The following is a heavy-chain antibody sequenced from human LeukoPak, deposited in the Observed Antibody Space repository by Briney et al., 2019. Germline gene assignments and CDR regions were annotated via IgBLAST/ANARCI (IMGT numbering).Heavy chain of an antibody. J-gene: IGHJ4*02. D-gene: IGHD3-22*01. CDR3: ARVPYYYDGIDY. V-gene: IGHV4-38-2*02. CDR2: IYYSGST. CDR1: GYSISSGYY. Sequence: SSETLSLTCTVSGYSISSGYYWGWIRQPPGKGLEWIGSIYYSGSTYYNPSLKSRVTISVDTSKNQFSLKLSSVTAADTAVYYCARVPYYYDGIDYWGQGTLVTVSS.